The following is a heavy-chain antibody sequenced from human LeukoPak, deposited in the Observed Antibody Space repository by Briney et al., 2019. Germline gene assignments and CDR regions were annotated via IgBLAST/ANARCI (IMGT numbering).Heavy chain of an antibody. Sequence: GGSLRLSCAASGFTFDDYAMHWVRQAPGKGLEWVSGISWNSGRIGYADSVKGRFTISRDNAKNSLYLQMNSLRAEDTALYYCAKDMGWGYDILTGWDYWGQGTLVTVSS. CDR3: AKDMGWGYDILTGWDY. CDR1: GFTFDDYA. CDR2: ISWNSGRI. D-gene: IGHD3-9*01. J-gene: IGHJ4*02. V-gene: IGHV3-9*01.